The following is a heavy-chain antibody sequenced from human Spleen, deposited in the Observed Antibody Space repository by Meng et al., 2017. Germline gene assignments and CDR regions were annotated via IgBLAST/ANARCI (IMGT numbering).Heavy chain of an antibody. D-gene: IGHD4-17*01. CDR3: ARAPTGTVPFDL. Sequence: VVLRASGSVLVTPSQALSLSVSLPGGSISSGSYYWSWIRQSARKGLEWIGRIYNSEDTNYNPSLRSRVTISVDTSKKQFFLKQTYVTAADTAVYYCARAPTGTVPFDLWGQGTLVTVSS. CDR2: IYNSEDT. CDR1: GGSISSGSYY. V-gene: IGHV4-61*02. J-gene: IGHJ5*02.